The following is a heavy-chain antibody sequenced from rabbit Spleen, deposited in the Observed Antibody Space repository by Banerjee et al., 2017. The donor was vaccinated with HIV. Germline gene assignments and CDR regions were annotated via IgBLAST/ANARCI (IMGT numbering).Heavy chain of an antibody. CDR2: IYGGDGVST. Sequence: QEQLVESGGDLVQPEGSLTLTCTASGFSFSSSYYMCWVRQAPGKGLEWIACIYGGDGVSTAYASWAKGRFTCSKTSSTTVTLQMTSLTVADTATYFCARDTGSSFSSYGMDLWGQGTLVTVS. CDR1: GFSFSSSYY. D-gene: IGHD8-1*01. V-gene: IGHV1S45*01. CDR3: ARDTGSSFSSYGMDL. J-gene: IGHJ6*01.